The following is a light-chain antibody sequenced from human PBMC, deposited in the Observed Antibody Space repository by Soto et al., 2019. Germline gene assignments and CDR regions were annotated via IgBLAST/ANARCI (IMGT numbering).Light chain of an antibody. V-gene: IGLV2-8*01. Sequence: QSALTQPPSASGSPGQSVTISCTGTSSDVGAYKYVSWYQQYPGKAPKLMIYEVTKRPSGVPDRFSGSMSGNTASLTVSGLQAEDEADYYCTSYVGNDIWVFGGGTKVTVL. CDR3: TSYVGNDIWV. J-gene: IGLJ3*02. CDR2: EVT. CDR1: SSDVGAYKY.